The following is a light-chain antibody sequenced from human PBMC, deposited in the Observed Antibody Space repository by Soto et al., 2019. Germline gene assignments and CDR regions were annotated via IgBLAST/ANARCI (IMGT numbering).Light chain of an antibody. V-gene: IGKV1-5*01. CDR2: DAS. Sequence: DIQMTQSPSTLSASVGDRVTITCRASQSISSWLAWYQQKPGKAPKLLIYDASSLESGVPSRFSGSGSGTESTLTISSLQPDDFATYYCQQYNNYSPWTFGQGTKVEIK. J-gene: IGKJ1*01. CDR1: QSISSW. CDR3: QQYNNYSPWT.